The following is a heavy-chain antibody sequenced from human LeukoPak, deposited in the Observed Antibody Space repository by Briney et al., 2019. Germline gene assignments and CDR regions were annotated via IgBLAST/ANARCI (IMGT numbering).Heavy chain of an antibody. CDR3: ARVGFYYDSLGAFDI. J-gene: IGHJ3*02. Sequence: GASVKVSCKASGYTFTSYYMHWVRQAPGQGLEWMGIINPSGGSTSYAQKFQGRVTMTRDMSTSTVYMELSRLRSDDTAVYYCARVGFYYDSLGAFDIWGQGTMVTVSS. CDR2: INPSGGST. V-gene: IGHV1-46*01. D-gene: IGHD3-22*01. CDR1: GYTFTSYY.